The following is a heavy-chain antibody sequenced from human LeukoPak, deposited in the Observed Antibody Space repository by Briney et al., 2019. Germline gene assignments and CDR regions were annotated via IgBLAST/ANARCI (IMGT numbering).Heavy chain of an antibody. Sequence: PGGSLRLSCAASGFTFSSYAMSWVRQAPGKGLEWVSAISGSGGSTYYADSVKGRFTISRDNSKNTLYLQMNSLRAEDTAVYYCAKDFASSGWYAPFDYWGQGTLVTVSS. J-gene: IGHJ4*02. V-gene: IGHV3-23*01. CDR1: GFTFSSYA. D-gene: IGHD6-19*01. CDR2: ISGSGGST. CDR3: AKDFASSGWYAPFDY.